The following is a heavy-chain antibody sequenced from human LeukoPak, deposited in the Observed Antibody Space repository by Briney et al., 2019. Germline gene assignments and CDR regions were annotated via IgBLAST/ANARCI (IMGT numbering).Heavy chain of an antibody. CDR3: ARGAVVVAATPYYYYGMDV. Sequence: SETLSLTCTVSGGSISSGDYYWSWIRQPPGKGLEWIGEINHSGSTNYNPSLKSRVTISVDTSKNQFSLKLSSVTAADTAVYYCARGAVVVAATPYYYYGMDVWGQGTTVTVSS. V-gene: IGHV4-39*07. D-gene: IGHD2-15*01. J-gene: IGHJ6*02. CDR1: GGSISSGDYY. CDR2: INHSGST.